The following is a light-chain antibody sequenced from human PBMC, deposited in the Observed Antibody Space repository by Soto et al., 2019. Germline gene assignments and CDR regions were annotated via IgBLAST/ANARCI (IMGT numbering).Light chain of an antibody. CDR3: QQYGSSPPWT. CDR1: QYVTSTY. J-gene: IGKJ1*01. Sequence: EIVLTQSPGNLSLSPGERATLSCRASQYVTSTYLAWYQHKPGQAPRLLIYGASNRATGIPDRFSGSGSGTDFTLTISRLEPEDFALYYCQQYGSSPPWTFGQGTKVEIK. CDR2: GAS. V-gene: IGKV3-20*01.